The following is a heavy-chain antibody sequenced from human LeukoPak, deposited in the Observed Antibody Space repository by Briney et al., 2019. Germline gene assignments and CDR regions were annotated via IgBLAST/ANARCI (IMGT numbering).Heavy chain of an antibody. V-gene: IGHV1-18*01. CDR2: ISAYNGNT. J-gene: IGHJ4*02. Sequence: GASVKVSCKASGYTFTSYGISWVRQAPGQGLEWMGWISAYNGNTNYAQKLQGRVTMTTDTSTSTAYMELRSLRSDDTAVYYCARVPSLGYCSSTSCYHFDYWGQGTLVTVSS. CDR3: ARVPSLGYCSSTSCYHFDY. D-gene: IGHD2-2*01. CDR1: GYTFTSYG.